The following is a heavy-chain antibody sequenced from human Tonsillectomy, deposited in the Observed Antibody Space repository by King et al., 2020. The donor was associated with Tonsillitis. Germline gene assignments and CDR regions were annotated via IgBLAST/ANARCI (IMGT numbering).Heavy chain of an antibody. J-gene: IGHJ4*02. CDR3: TRNFWSGGTEGC. CDR2: ISSRSNFI. D-gene: IGHD3-3*01. Sequence: VQLVESGGGLVQPGGSLRLSCAASGFTFNSYGMNWVRQAPGKWLEWSAYISSRSNFIYYAASVKGRLTISRDKARNSLYLKMRSLRAEDTAVYYCTRNFWSGGTEGCWGQGTLVTVAS. CDR1: GFTFNSYG. V-gene: IGHV3-48*01.